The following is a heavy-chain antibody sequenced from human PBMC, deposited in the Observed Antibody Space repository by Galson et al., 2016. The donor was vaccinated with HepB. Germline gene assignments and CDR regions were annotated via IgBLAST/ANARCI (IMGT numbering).Heavy chain of an antibody. D-gene: IGHD2-2*01. CDR1: GYTFTTYG. CDR2: ISAYNGNT. V-gene: IGHV1-18*01. Sequence: SVKVSCKASGYTFTTYGISWVRQAPGQGLEWMGWISAYNGNTNYAQKLQGRVPMTTDTSTSTAYMELRSLRSDDTAVYYCARDPRKIRYQLLEIYYYYYAMDVWGQGTTVPVSS. CDR3: ARDPRKIRYQLLEIYYYYYAMDV. J-gene: IGHJ6*02.